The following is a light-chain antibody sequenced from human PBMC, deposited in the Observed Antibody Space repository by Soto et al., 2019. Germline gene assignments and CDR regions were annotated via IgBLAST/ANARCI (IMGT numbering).Light chain of an antibody. CDR3: QQYNNWRT. Sequence: EIVLTQSPGTLPLSPGERATLSCKTSQSRGSNFLAWYQQKPGQPPRLLIYAASTRATGIPARFIGNGSGTEFTLTISSLQSEDFAVYYCQQYNNWRTFGQGTKVDIK. CDR1: QSRGSN. CDR2: AAS. V-gene: IGKV3D-15*01. J-gene: IGKJ1*01.